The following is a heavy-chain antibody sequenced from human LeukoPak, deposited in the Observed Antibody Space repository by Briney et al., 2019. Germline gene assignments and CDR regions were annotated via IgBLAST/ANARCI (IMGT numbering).Heavy chain of an antibody. V-gene: IGHV4-34*01. D-gene: IGHD1-26*01. Sequence: SETLSLTCAVYGGSFSGYYWSWIRQPPGKGLEWIGEINHSGSTNYNPSLKSRVTISVDTSKNQFSLKLSSVTAADTAVYYCARGPNWGPRGARAGWYFDLWGRGTLVTVSS. CDR1: GGSFSGYY. CDR3: ARGPNWGPRGARAGWYFDL. J-gene: IGHJ2*01. CDR2: INHSGST.